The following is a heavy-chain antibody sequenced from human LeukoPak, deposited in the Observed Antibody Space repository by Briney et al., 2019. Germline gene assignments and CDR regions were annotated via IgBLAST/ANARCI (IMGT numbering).Heavy chain of an antibody. J-gene: IGHJ6*02. CDR3: ARERSPDYYYGMDV. D-gene: IGHD1-26*01. CDR2: INAGNGNT. CDR1: GYTFTSYA. Sequence: ASVKVSCKASGYTFTSYAMHWVRQAPGQRLEWMGWINAGNGNTKYSQKFQGRVTITADESTSTAYMELSSLRSEDTAVYYCARERSPDYYYGMDVWGQGTTVTVSS. V-gene: IGHV1-3*01.